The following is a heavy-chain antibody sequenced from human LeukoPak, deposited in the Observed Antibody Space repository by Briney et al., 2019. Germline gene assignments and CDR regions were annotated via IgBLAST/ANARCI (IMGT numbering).Heavy chain of an antibody. D-gene: IGHD3-22*01. CDR2: ISGSGDST. Sequence: GGSLRLSCAASGFTFSRYAMSWVRQAPGKGLEWVSAISGSGDSTYFADSVKGRFTISRDNSKNTLYLQMNSLRVEDTAVYYCAKDLGGYYADYFDYWGQGTLVTVSS. V-gene: IGHV3-23*01. CDR1: GFTFSRYA. CDR3: AKDLGGYYADYFDY. J-gene: IGHJ4*02.